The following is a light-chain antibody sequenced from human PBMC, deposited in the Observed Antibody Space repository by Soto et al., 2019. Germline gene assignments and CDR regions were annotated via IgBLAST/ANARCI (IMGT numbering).Light chain of an antibody. V-gene: IGLV2-14*01. CDR2: DVS. J-gene: IGLJ2*01. CDR1: SSDVGGYNY. Sequence: QSALTQPASVSGSPGQSITISCTGTSSDVGGYNYVSWYQQHPGKAPKLMIYDVSNRPSGVSNRFSGSKSGNTASLTISGHQAEDEADYYCSSYTSGSTLVFGGGTQLTVL. CDR3: SSYTSGSTLV.